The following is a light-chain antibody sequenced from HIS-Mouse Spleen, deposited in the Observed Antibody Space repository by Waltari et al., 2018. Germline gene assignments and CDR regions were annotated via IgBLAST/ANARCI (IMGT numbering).Light chain of an antibody. Sequence: SSELTQDPAVSVALGQTVRITCQGTRLRSYYASWYQQKTGQAPVLVIYGKNNRPSGIPDRFSGSSSGNTASLTITGAQAEDEADYYCNSRDSSGNHWVFGGGTKLTVL. V-gene: IGLV3-19*01. CDR1: RLRSYY. CDR3: NSRDSSGNHWV. J-gene: IGLJ3*02. CDR2: GKN.